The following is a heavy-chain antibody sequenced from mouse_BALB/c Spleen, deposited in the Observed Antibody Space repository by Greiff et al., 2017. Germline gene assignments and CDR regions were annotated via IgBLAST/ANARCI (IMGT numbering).Heavy chain of an antibody. CDR2: IRSKSNNYAT. J-gene: IGHJ4*01. Sequence: EVQLVETGGGLVQPKGSLKLSCAASGFTFNTNAMNWVRQAPGKGLEWVARIRSKSNNYATYYADSVKDRFTISRDDSQSMLYLQMNNLKTEDTAMDYCVRDERIASDAMDYWGQGTSVTVSS. D-gene: IGHD1-1*01. CDR3: VRDERIASDAMDY. V-gene: IGHV10S3*01. CDR1: GFTFNTNA.